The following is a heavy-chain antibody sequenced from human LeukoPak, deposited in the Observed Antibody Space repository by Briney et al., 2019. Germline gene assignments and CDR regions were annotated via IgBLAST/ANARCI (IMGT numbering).Heavy chain of an antibody. J-gene: IGHJ4*02. CDR2: IQYSGRT. CDR3: ARHSRVWYDFDY. D-gene: IGHD6-13*01. Sequence: PETLSLTCTVPVGSICIYNWSWLRQPPGRGLECIGYIQYSGRTNYNPSLESRVNLSVDTSKNHLSLKLMSVTAADMAVYYCARHSRVWYDFDYWGQGTLVTVSS. V-gene: IGHV4-59*08. CDR1: VGSICIYN.